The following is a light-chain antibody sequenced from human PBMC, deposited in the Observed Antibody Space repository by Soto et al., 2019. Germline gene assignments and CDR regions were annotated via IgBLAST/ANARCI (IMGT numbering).Light chain of an antibody. V-gene: IGKV1-39*01. CDR2: AAS. CDR3: QQTYNTPIT. Sequence: DIQMTQSPSSLSASVGDRVTITCRASQTITSYVNWYQQKPGQAPHLLIYAASSLQSGVPSRFSGSGSGTDFTLTISSLQPEDTAIYYCQQTYNTPITLGQGTRLEIK. CDR1: QTITSY. J-gene: IGKJ5*01.